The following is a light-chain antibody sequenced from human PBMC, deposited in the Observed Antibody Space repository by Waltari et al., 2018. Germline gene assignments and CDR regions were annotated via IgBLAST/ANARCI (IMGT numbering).Light chain of an antibody. J-gene: IGLJ3*02. CDR3: ASYTSRSSWV. CDR1: SSGLGAFNY. CDR2: DVN. Sequence: QSALTQPASVSGSPGQSITISCTGSSSGLGAFNYVPWYQYHAGRGPKLIIFDVNTRPSGISDRFSGSKAANAASLTISGLQAEDEAEYFCASYTSRSSWVFGGGTRLTVL. V-gene: IGLV2-14*03.